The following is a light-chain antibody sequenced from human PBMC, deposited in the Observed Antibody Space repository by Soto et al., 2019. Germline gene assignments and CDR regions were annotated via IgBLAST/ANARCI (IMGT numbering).Light chain of an antibody. CDR1: SSDVGSYNY. J-gene: IGLJ3*02. V-gene: IGLV2-14*01. CDR2: EVS. CDR3: ISYTGSTSWV. Sequence: QSALTQPASVSGSPGQSITISCTGTSSDVGSYNYVSWYQQHPGKAPKLMIYEVSNRPSGVSNRFSGSKSGNTASLTISRLQAEDEADYYCISYTGSTSWVFGGGTKLTVL.